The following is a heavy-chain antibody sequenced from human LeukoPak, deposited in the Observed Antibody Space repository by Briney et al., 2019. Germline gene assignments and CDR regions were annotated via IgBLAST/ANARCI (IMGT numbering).Heavy chain of an antibody. J-gene: IGHJ3*02. CDR2: INQSGST. D-gene: IGHD2-2*02. Sequence: PAETESLTCAVYGGSFSGYYWSWIRLPPGKGLEWIGEINQSGSTNYNPFLKRRVNISVDTSKNQFSLKLSSVTVADTAVYYCARGYTLGIWGQGTMVTVSS. V-gene: IGHV4-34*01. CDR1: GGSFSGYY. CDR3: ARGYTLGI.